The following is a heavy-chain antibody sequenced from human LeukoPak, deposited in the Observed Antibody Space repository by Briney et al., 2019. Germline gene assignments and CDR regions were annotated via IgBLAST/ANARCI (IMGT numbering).Heavy chain of an antibody. V-gene: IGHV3-30*02. Sequence: AGGSLRLSCAASGFTFSDYGMHWVRQAPGKGLEWVAFIRYDGSNKYYADSVKGRFTISRDNAKRSLYLQMNSLRAEDTAVYYCARGRFNYDDSGYSSFYHWGQGTLVTVSS. CDR3: ARGRFNYDDSGYSSFYH. J-gene: IGHJ4*02. D-gene: IGHD3-22*01. CDR2: IRYDGSNK. CDR1: GFTFSDYG.